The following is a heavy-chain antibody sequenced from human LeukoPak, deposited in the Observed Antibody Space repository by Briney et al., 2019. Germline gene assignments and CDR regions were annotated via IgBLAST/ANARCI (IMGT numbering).Heavy chain of an antibody. CDR3: ARDPTDSSGWRHFDY. CDR1: GFTFSDYY. J-gene: IGHJ4*02. Sequence: GRSLRLSCAASGFTFSDYYMSWIRQAPGKGLEWVSYISSSGSTIYYADSVKGRFTISRDNAKNSLYLQMNSLRAEDTAVYYCARDPTDSSGWRHFDYWGQGTLVTVSS. V-gene: IGHV3-11*01. D-gene: IGHD6-19*01. CDR2: ISSSGSTI.